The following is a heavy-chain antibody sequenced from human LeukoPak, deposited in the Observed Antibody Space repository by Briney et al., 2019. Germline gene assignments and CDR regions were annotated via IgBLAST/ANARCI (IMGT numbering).Heavy chain of an antibody. CDR1: GGTFSSYA. D-gene: IGHD3-3*01. V-gene: IGHV1-18*01. CDR2: ISAYNGNT. J-gene: IGHJ6*03. CDR3: ARDSAVLRFLEWLSLDYYMDV. Sequence: ASVEVFCKASGGTFSSYAISWVRQAPGQGLEWMGWISAYNGNTNYAQKLQGRVTMTTDTSTSTAYMELRSLRSDDTAVYYCARDSAVLRFLEWLSLDYYMDVWGKGTTVTVSS.